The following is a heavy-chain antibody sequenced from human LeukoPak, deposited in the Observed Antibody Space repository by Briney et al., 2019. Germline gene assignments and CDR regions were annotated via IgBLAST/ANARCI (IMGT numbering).Heavy chain of an antibody. V-gene: IGHV4-61*01. CDR2: IYYSGGT. CDR1: GGSVSSDSSF. CDR3: ARGQRRLQDY. J-gene: IGHJ4*02. Sequence: SETLSLTCTVSGGSVSSDSSFWTWIRQPPGKGLEWLGYIYYSGGTNYNPSLKSRVTISLDTSKGQISLKLSSVTAADTAVYYCARGQRRLQDYWGQGTLVTVSS.